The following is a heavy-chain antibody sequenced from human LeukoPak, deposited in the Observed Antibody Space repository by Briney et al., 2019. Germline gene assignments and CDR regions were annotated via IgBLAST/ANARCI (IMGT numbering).Heavy chain of an antibody. D-gene: IGHD5-12*01. Sequence: SETLSLTCTVSGGSVSSGSYYWSWIRQPPGKGLEWIGYIYYSGSTNYNPSLKSRVTISIDTSKNQFSLKLSSVTAADTAVYYCARGPGSGYDLAGIFDYWGQGTLVTVSS. CDR3: ARGPGSGYDLAGIFDY. CDR2: IYYSGST. J-gene: IGHJ4*02. CDR1: GGSVSSGSYY. V-gene: IGHV4-61*01.